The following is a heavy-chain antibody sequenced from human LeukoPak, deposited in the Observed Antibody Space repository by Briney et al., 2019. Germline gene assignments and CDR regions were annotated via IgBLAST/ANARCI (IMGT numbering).Heavy chain of an antibody. Sequence: ASVKVSCKASGYFFTSYGISWVRQAPGQGLEWMGWISPYNGNTNYAQTLQGRVTMTTDTSTSTTYMELRSLRSDDTAVYYCARALGSVVVMNMDTFDLWGQGTMVSVSS. V-gene: IGHV1-18*01. CDR2: ISPYNGNT. J-gene: IGHJ3*01. D-gene: IGHD2-15*01. CDR1: GYFFTSYG. CDR3: ARALGSVVVMNMDTFDL.